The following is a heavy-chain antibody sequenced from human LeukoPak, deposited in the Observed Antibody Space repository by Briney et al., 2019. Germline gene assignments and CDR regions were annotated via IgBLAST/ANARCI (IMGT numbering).Heavy chain of an antibody. J-gene: IGHJ3*02. V-gene: IGHV4-30-4*01. CDR2: IYYSGST. CDR1: GGSISSGDYY. Sequence: PSETLSLTCTVSGGSISSGDYYWRWIRQPPGKGLEWIGYIYYSGSTYYNPSLKSRVTISVDTSKNQFSLKLSSVTAADTAVYYCARATYYYGSGDAFDIWGQGTMVTVSS. D-gene: IGHD3-10*01. CDR3: ARATYYYGSGDAFDI.